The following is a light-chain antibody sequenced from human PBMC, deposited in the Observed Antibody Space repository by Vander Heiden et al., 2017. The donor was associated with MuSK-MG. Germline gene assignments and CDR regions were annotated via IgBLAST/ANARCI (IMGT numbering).Light chain of an antibody. Sequence: QSVLTPPPSVSAAPRQRVTISCSGSSSNIGNNAVNWYQQLPGKAPKLLIYYDDLLPSGVSDRFSGSKSGTSASLAISGLQSEDEADYYCAAWDDSLNGVVFGGGTKLTVL. V-gene: IGLV1-36*01. CDR1: SSNIGNNA. J-gene: IGLJ2*01. CDR3: AAWDDSLNGVV. CDR2: YDD.